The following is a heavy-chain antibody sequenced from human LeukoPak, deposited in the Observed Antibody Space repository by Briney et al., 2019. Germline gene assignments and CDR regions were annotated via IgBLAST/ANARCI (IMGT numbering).Heavy chain of an antibody. CDR3: ARGHYGLTP. Sequence: GGSLRLSCAASGFTFSDWYMGWIRQAPGKGLEWVSYISKSGDAIYYADSVEGRFTISRDNAQRSVFLHMNSLRVEDTAMYYCARGHYGLTPWGQGTLVTVSS. J-gene: IGHJ5*02. CDR1: GFTFSDWY. D-gene: IGHD3-16*01. CDR2: ISKSGDAI. V-gene: IGHV3-11*01.